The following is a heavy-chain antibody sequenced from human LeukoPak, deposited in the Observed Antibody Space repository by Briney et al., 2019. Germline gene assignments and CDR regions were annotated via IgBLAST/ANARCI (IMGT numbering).Heavy chain of an antibody. CDR3: ASYYASGVSAYNYYGMDV. CDR1: GHSISTGYY. D-gene: IGHD3-10*01. CDR2: MSHNRGT. V-gene: IGHV4-38-2*01. Sequence: PSETLSLTCAVSGHSISTGYYWGWIRPPPGKGLEWIGIMSHNRGTYYNPSLKSRVTISMDTSKNQISLRLTSATAADTAVYYCASYYASGVSAYNYYGMDVWGKGTTVTVSS. J-gene: IGHJ6*04.